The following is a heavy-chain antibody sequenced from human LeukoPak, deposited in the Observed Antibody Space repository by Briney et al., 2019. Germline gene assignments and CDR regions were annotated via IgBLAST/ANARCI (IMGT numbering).Heavy chain of an antibody. Sequence: SETLSLTCTVSGGSISSYYWSWIRQPPGKGLEWIGYIYYSGSTNYNPSLKSRVTISVDTSKNQFSLKLSSVTAADTAVYYCARVVISMVRGVTPTTRFDPWGQGTLVTVSS. V-gene: IGHV4-59*01. CDR2: IYYSGST. J-gene: IGHJ5*02. CDR1: GGSISSYY. CDR3: ARVVISMVRGVTPTTRFDP. D-gene: IGHD3-10*01.